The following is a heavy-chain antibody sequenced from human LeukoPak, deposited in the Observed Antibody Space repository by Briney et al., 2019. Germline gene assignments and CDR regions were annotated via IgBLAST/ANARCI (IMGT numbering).Heavy chain of an antibody. CDR1: GFTFSSYA. CDR2: ISGSGGST. J-gene: IGHJ4*02. CDR3: AKDPPPGLQAGDY. D-gene: IGHD4-4*01. Sequence: GGSLRLSCAASGFTFSSYAMSWVRQAPGKGLEWVSCISGSGGSTYYADSVKGRVTISRDNSKNPLYLQLNSMRAEDTAVYYCAKDPPPGLQAGDYWGQGTLVTVSS. V-gene: IGHV3-23*01.